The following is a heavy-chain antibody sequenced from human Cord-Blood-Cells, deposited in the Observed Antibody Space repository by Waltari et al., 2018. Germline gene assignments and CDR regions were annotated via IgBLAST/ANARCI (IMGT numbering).Heavy chain of an antibody. CDR1: AGPFSRNA. CDR3: ARLLTESWYNWFDP. CDR2: SIPIFGTA. V-gene: IGHV1-69*06. Sequence: QVQLVQSGDEVKKPGSSVKVSCRASAGPFSRNAISWVRLGLGQGLEWKEGSIPIFGTANYGQEFQGRVTITADKSTSTAYMELSSLRAEDTAVYYCARLLTESWYNWFDPWGQGTLVTVSS. J-gene: IGHJ5*02. D-gene: IGHD1-26*01.